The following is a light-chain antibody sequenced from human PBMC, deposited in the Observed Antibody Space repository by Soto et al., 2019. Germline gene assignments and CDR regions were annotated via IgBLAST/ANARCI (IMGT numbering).Light chain of an antibody. J-gene: IGKJ2*01. CDR2: DAS. CDR3: QQYGSSPRYT. V-gene: IGKV3D-20*01. CDR1: QSVSSSY. Sequence: EIVLTQSPATLSLPPGERATLSCGASQSVSSSYLAWYQQKPGLAPRLLIYDASSRATGIPDRFSGSGSGTDFTLTISRLEPEDVAVYYCQQYGSSPRYTFGQGTKLEIK.